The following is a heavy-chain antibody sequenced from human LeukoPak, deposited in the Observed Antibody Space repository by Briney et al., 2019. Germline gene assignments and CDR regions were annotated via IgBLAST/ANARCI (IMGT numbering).Heavy chain of an antibody. J-gene: IGHJ4*02. CDR3: ARLPDMVRGVTMLH. CDR1: GFTFSTSV. V-gene: IGHV3-21*01. Sequence: GGSLRLSCAASGFTFSTSVMSWVRQAPGKGLEWVSSISSSSSYIYYADSVKGRFTISRDNAKNSLYLQMNSLRAEDTAVYYCARLPDMVRGVTMLHWGQGTLVTVSS. D-gene: IGHD3-10*01. CDR2: ISSSSSYI.